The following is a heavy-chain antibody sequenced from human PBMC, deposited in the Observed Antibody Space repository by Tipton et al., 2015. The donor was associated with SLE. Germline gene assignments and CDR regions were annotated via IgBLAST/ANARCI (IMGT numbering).Heavy chain of an antibody. CDR2: IRYDGSNK. CDR3: ARDKDVDTAMGTPSFGDY. Sequence: SLRLSCAASGFTFSSYGMHWVRQAPGKGLEWVAFIRYDGSNKYYADSVKGRFTISRDNAKNSLYLQMNSLRAEDTAVYYCARDKDVDTAMGTPSFGDYWGQGTLVTVSS. V-gene: IGHV3-30*02. J-gene: IGHJ4*02. D-gene: IGHD5-18*01. CDR1: GFTFSSYG.